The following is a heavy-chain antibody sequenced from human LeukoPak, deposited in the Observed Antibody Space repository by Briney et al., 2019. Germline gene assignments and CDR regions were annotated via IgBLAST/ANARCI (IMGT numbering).Heavy chain of an antibody. V-gene: IGHV4-34*01. Sequence: SEPLSLPCAVYGGSFRGYYWSWIRQPPGKGLEWIGEINHSGSTNYNPSLKSRVTISVDTSKNQFSLKLSSVTAADTAVYYCARSRRPSMVRGGPFDYWGQGTLVTVSS. D-gene: IGHD3-10*01. CDR3: ARSRRPSMVRGGPFDY. CDR1: GGSFRGYY. CDR2: INHSGST. J-gene: IGHJ4*02.